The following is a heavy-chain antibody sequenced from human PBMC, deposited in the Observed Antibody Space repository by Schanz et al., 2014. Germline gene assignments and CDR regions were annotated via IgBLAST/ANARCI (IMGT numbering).Heavy chain of an antibody. CDR1: GGSIRSGTYY. CDR2: VFPNGIT. CDR3: ARDTTWRLDL. D-gene: IGHD1-1*01. Sequence: QVQLQESGPGLVKPSQTLSLTCTVSGGSIRSGTYYWSWIRQPAGKALEWVGRVFPNGITNYNPSRKTRVTITLDSSKNQFSRTLTSRTAADMAVDYCARDTTWRLDLWGRGTLVTVSS. J-gene: IGHJ2*01. V-gene: IGHV4-61*02.